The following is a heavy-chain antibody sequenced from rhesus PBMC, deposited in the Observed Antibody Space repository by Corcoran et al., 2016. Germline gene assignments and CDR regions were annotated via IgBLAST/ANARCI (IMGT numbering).Heavy chain of an antibody. CDR3: AREGGPDSDY. CDR2: VIPLCGVT. CDR1: GFTFGSYA. Sequence: QVQLVQSGAEVKKPGASVKVSCKTSGFTFGSYAISWVRQAPGQGLEGRGVVIPLCGVTNYAEKFQGRVTSTADTSTSTAYMELSSLRSEDTAVYYCAREGGPDSDYWGQGVLVTVSS. J-gene: IGHJ4*01. V-gene: IGHV1-198*02. D-gene: IGHD3-22*01.